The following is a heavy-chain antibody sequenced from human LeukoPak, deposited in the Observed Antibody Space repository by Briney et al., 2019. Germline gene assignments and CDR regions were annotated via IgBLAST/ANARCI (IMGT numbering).Heavy chain of an antibody. Sequence: GESLKISCKGSGYDSGDSLTSHWIAWVRHMPGKGLEWMGIIYPRDSNTRYSPSFQGQVTISVDTSINTAYLQWISLKASDTAMYYCARHIPKPSVLRRGYYYYMDVWGKGTTVTVSS. J-gene: IGHJ6*03. V-gene: IGHV5-51*01. CDR1: GYDSGDSLTSHW. CDR3: ARHIPKPSVLRRGYYYYMDV. D-gene: IGHD4/OR15-4a*01. CDR2: IYPRDSNT.